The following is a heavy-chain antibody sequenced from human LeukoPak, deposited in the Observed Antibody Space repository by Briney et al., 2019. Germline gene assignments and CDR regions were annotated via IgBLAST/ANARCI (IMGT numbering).Heavy chain of an antibody. J-gene: IGHJ4*02. CDR1: GFTFSSYS. CDR3: ARDGDTAMATD. CDR2: ISSSSSYI. V-gene: IGHV3-21*01. Sequence: PGGSLSLSCAASGFTFSSYSMNWVRQAPGKGLEWVSSISSSSSYIYYADSVKGRFTISRDNAKNSLYLQMNSLRAEDTAVYYCARDGDTAMATDWGQGTLVTVSS. D-gene: IGHD5-18*01.